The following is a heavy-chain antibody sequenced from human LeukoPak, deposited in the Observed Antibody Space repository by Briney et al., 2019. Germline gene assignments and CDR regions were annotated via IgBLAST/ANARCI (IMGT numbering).Heavy chain of an antibody. J-gene: IGHJ4*02. CDR1: GFTFSSYG. Sequence: GGSLRLSCAASGFTFSSYGMHWVRQAPGKGLEWVAVISYDGSNKYYADSVKGRFTISRDNSKNTLYLQMNSLRAEDTAVYYCAKGWELLRAPVDYWGQGTLVTVSS. V-gene: IGHV3-30*18. CDR3: AKGWELLRAPVDY. D-gene: IGHD1-26*01. CDR2: ISYDGSNK.